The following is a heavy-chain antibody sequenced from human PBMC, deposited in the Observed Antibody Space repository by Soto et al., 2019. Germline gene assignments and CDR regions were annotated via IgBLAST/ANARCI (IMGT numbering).Heavy chain of an antibody. Sequence: PRESLKISCKGSGYSFTSYWISWVRQMPGKGLEWMGRIDPSDSYTNYSPSFQGHVTISADKSISTAYLQWSSLKASDTAMYYCARHGGEATYYYYGMDVWGQGTTVTVSS. D-gene: IGHD3-16*01. J-gene: IGHJ6*02. CDR2: IDPSDSYT. CDR1: GYSFTSYW. CDR3: ARHGGEATYYYYGMDV. V-gene: IGHV5-10-1*01.